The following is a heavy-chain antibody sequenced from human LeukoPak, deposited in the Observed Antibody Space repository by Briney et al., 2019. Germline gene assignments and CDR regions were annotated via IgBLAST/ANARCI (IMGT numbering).Heavy chain of an antibody. D-gene: IGHD3-22*01. CDR1: GFTFSSYI. CDR3: ARSGHYFDYAVDI. V-gene: IGHV3-21*01. J-gene: IGHJ3*02. Sequence: GGSLRLSCAASGFTFSSYILNWVCQAPGKGLEWVSSISSSTTYIYYADSVKGRFTISRDNAKNSLYLQMNSLRAEDTAVYYCARSGHYFDYAVDIWGQGTRVTVSS. CDR2: ISSSTTYI.